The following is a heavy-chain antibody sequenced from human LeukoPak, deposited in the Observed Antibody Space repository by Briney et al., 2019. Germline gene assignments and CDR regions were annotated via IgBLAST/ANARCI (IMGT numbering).Heavy chain of an antibody. CDR2: IRYDGSNK. V-gene: IGHV3-30*02. CDR1: GFTFSSYG. D-gene: IGHD3-22*01. CDR3: ARVERYDSSGYFPPNFDY. J-gene: IGHJ4*02. Sequence: GGSLRLSCAASGFTFSSYGMHWVRQAPGKGLEWMAFIRYDGSNKYYADSVKGRFTISRDNAKNSLYLQMNILRAEDTAVYYCARVERYDSSGYFPPNFDYWGQGTLVTVSS.